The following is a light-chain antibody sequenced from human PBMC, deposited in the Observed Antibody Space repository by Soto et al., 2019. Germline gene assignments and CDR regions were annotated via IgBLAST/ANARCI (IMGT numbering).Light chain of an antibody. CDR2: EVT. V-gene: IGLV2-14*01. Sequence: QSVLTQPASGSGSPGQTITISCTGTSRDIGGYNAVCWYQHHPGEAPKLSIYEVTHRPSGVSHRFSASPSSNTAPLTIPRLQAEDAAHYYCNTSRVSHTYVFGTGTKVTVL. J-gene: IGLJ1*01. CDR3: NTSRVSHTYV. CDR1: SRDIGGYNA.